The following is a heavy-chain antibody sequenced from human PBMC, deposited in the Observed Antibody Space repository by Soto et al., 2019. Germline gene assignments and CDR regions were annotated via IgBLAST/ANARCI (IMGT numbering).Heavy chain of an antibody. D-gene: IGHD2-15*01. CDR1: GFTFSSYS. V-gene: IGHV3-48*01. J-gene: IGHJ4*02. CDR3: ARDGRYCSGGSCYTSDFDY. CDR2: ISSSGSTI. Sequence: PGGSLRLSCAASGFTFSSYSMNWVRQAPGKGLEWVSYISSSGSTIYYADSVKGRFTISRDNAKNSLYLQMNSLRAEDTAVYYCARDGRYCSGGSCYTSDFDYWGQGTLVTVSS.